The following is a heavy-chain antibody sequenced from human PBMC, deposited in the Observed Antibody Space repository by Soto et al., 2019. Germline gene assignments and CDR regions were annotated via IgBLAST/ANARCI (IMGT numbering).Heavy chain of an antibody. CDR3: SRFIMVGGLFDPNYYHGMDV. D-gene: IGHD3-10*01. V-gene: IGHV1-18*01. J-gene: IGHJ6*02. CDR1: GYTFSNYG. Sequence: QVQLVQSGAEVKKPGASVTVSCKTSGYTFSNYGINWVRQAPGQGLEWMGWISGYNGNTNYAQTVQGRVTMTKDTSTGTVYMELRSLKSDDTAIYYCSRFIMVGGLFDPNYYHGMDVWGQGTTVTVSS. CDR2: ISGYNGNT.